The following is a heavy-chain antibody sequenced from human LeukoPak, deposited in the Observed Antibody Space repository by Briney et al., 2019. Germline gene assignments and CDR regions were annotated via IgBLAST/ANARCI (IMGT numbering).Heavy chain of an antibody. CDR2: IDPNSGGT. J-gene: IGHJ4*02. V-gene: IGHV1-2*06. CDR1: GYTFTGYY. CDR3: ARVFNRQWLPSGY. D-gene: IGHD6-19*01. Sequence: ASVKVSCKASGYTFTGYYMHWVRQAPGQGLEWMGRIDPNSGGTNYAQKFQGRVTMTRDSSISTAYMELSRLRSDDTAVYYCARVFNRQWLPSGYWGQGTLVTVSS.